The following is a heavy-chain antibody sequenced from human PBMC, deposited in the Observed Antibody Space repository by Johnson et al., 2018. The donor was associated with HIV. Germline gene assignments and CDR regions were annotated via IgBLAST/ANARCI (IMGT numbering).Heavy chain of an antibody. Sequence: QEQLVESGGGVVQPGRSLRLSCAASGFTFSSYAMHWVRQAPGKGLEWVAVISYGGSNKYYADSVKGRFTISRDNSKNTLYLQMNSLRAEDTAVYYCARDRAVAATSGAWAFDIWGQGTMVTVSS. CDR1: GFTFSSYA. CDR2: ISYGGSNK. CDR3: ARDRAVAATSGAWAFDI. D-gene: IGHD2-15*01. J-gene: IGHJ3*02. V-gene: IGHV3-30-3*01.